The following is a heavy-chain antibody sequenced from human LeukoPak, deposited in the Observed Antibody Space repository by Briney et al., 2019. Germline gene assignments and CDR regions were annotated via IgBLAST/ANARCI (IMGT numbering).Heavy chain of an antibody. CDR2: ISGSFIAT. CDR1: GFTFSSYA. Sequence: GGSLRLSCAASGFTFSSYAMSWVRQAPGKGLEWVSAISGSFIATYYADSVKGRFTISRDNSKNTLYLQMNSLRAEDTAVYYCARRAGAYSHPYDYWGQGTLVTVSS. J-gene: IGHJ4*02. V-gene: IGHV3-23*01. CDR3: ARRAGAYSHPYDY. D-gene: IGHD4/OR15-4a*01.